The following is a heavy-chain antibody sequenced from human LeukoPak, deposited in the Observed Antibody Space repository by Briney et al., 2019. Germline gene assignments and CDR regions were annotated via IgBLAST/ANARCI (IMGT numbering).Heavy chain of an antibody. CDR3: ASKPIVPASQGHYFDT. J-gene: IGHJ5*02. Sequence: PSGTLSLTCTVSGASVRSHYWSWIRQPPGKRLEWIGNVFHNGDSSFAPSLTSRVTMSVDTSKNQFSLNLNSVTAADTAVYYCASKPIVPASQGHYFDTWGQGILVTVSS. CDR1: GASVRSHY. V-gene: IGHV4-59*02. D-gene: IGHD2-2*01. CDR2: VFHNGDS.